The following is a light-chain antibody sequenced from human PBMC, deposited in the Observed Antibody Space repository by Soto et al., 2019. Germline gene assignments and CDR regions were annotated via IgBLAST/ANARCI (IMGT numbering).Light chain of an antibody. V-gene: IGKV3-20*01. CDR3: QQYGSSPRT. CDR2: GAS. CDR1: QSVSSNY. J-gene: IGKJ1*01. Sequence: EIVLTQSPGTLSLSPGDRATLSCRASQSVSSNYVAWYQQKSGQAPRLLVYGASIRATGIPDSFSGSGSGTDFTLAIRRLEPEEFAVYYCQQYGSSPRTFGQGTKVEIK.